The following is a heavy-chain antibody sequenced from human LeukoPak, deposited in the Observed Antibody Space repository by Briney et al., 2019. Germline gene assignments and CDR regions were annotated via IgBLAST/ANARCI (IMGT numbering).Heavy chain of an antibody. CDR2: INPNSGGT. D-gene: IGHD2-2*01. CDR1: GYTFTGYY. CDR3: ARSTRRLGYCSSTSCYGGDF. Sequence: VASVKVSCKASGYTFTGYYMHWVRQAPGQGLEWMGRINPNSGGTNYAQKFQGRVTMTRDTSISTAYMELSRLRSDDTAVYYCARSTRRLGYCSSTSCYGGDFWGQGTLVTVSS. V-gene: IGHV1-2*06. J-gene: IGHJ4*02.